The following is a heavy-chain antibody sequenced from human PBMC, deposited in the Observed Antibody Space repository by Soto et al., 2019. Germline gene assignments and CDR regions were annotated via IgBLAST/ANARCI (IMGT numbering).Heavy chain of an antibody. Sequence: GGSLRLSCAASGFPFSSYSMNWVRQAPGKGLEWISYIIRGISTTSYADSVKGRFTISRDDAKNSLYLQMDSLRVEDTAVYYCARDVGYAFDHWGLGALVTVSS. CDR3: ARDVGYAFDH. D-gene: IGHD1-1*01. J-gene: IGHJ4*02. CDR2: IIRGISTT. CDR1: GFPFSSYS. V-gene: IGHV3-48*01.